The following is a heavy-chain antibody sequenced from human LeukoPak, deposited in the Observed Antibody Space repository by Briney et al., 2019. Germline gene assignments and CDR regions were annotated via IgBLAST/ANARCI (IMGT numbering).Heavy chain of an antibody. Sequence: GGSLRLSCAASGFTFDDYAMHWVRQAPGKGLEWVSGISWNSGSIGYADSVKGRFTISRDNAKNSLYLQMNSLRAEDTALYYCAKDTSYYYGSGSMVFDPWGQGTLVTVSS. CDR1: GFTFDDYA. J-gene: IGHJ5*02. V-gene: IGHV3-9*01. CDR3: AKDTSYYYGSGSMVFDP. CDR2: ISWNSGSI. D-gene: IGHD3-10*01.